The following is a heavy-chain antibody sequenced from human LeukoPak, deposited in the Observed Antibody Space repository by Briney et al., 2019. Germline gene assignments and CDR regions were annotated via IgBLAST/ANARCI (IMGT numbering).Heavy chain of an antibody. CDR2: MNPNSGNT. J-gene: IGHJ5*02. V-gene: IGHV1-8*01. CDR3: ARYSMVRGVMVSWFDP. D-gene: IGHD3-10*01. Sequence: ASVKVSCKASGYTFTSYDINWVRQATGQGLEWMGWMNPNSGNTGYAQKSQGRVTMTRNTSISTAYMELSSLRSEDTAVYYCARYSMVRGVMVSWFDPWGQGTLVTVSS. CDR1: GYTFTSYD.